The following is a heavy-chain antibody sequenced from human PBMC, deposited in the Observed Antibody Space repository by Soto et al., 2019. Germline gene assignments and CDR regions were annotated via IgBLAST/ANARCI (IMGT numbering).Heavy chain of an antibody. CDR3: ARLGGSYAVPHFDY. D-gene: IGHD1-26*01. Sequence: SETLSLTCTVSGGSISSYYWSWIRQPPGKGLEWIGYIYYSGSTNYNPSLKSRVTISVDTSKDQFSLKLSSVTAADTAVYYCARLGGSYAVPHFDYWGQGTLVTVSS. J-gene: IGHJ4*02. V-gene: IGHV4-59*08. CDR2: IYYSGST. CDR1: GGSISSYY.